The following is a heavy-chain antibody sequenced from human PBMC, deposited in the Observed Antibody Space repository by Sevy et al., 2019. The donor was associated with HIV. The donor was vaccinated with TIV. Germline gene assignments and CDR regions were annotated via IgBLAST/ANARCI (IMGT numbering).Heavy chain of an antibody. CDR1: GFSFDSYG. V-gene: IGHV3-23*01. D-gene: IGHD3-22*01. CDR3: AKGGGGHYDPDEIGYYFYYYNMDV. Sequence: GGSLRLSCAVSGFSFDSYGMTWVRQAPGKGLEWVSGISGSGTRTYYADSVKGRFSISRDNSKNRLYLQMNSLRSEDTANYYSAKGGGGHYDPDEIGYYFYYYNMDVWGKGTTVTVSS. CDR2: ISGSGTRT. J-gene: IGHJ6*03.